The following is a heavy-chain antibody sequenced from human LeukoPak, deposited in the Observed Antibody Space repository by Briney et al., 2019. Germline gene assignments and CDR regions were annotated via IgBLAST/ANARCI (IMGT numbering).Heavy chain of an antibody. D-gene: IGHD3-10*01. J-gene: IGHJ4*02. V-gene: IGHV1-18*01. CDR2: TSAYNGNT. Sequence: ASVKVSCKASGYTFTSYGISWVRQAPGQGLEWMGWTSAYNGNTNYAQKLQGRVTMTTDTSTSTAYMELSSLRSEDTAVYYCARDGSVLLWFGDPKRGFDYWGQGTLVTVSS. CDR1: GYTFTSYG. CDR3: ARDGSVLLWFGDPKRGFDY.